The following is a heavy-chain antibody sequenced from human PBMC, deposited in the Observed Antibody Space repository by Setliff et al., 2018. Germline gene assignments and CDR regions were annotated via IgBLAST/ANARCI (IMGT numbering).Heavy chain of an antibody. J-gene: IGHJ4*02. CDR3: ARGPPDFVVVPAAAKFDY. CDR1: GYTLSKYY. V-gene: IGHV1-46*01. D-gene: IGHD2-2*01. Sequence: GASVKVSCKASGYTLSKYYMHWVRQAPGQGLEWMGIINPSGGLTKYAQKFQGRVTMTSDTSTNTVYLEVSSLRSEDTAVYYCARGPPDFVVVPAAAKFDYWGQGTLVTVSS. CDR2: INPSGGLT.